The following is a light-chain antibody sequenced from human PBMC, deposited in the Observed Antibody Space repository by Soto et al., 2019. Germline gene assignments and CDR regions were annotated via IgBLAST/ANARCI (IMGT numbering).Light chain of an antibody. CDR3: QKYNSAPWT. V-gene: IGKV1-27*01. CDR2: AAS. Sequence: DIQMTQSPSSLSASVGDRVTITCRASQGIRNYLVWYQQKPGKVPKLLIYAASSLQSGVPSRFSGSGSGTDFTLTISRLQPEDVATYYCQKYNSAPWTFGQGTKVEIK. J-gene: IGKJ1*01. CDR1: QGIRNY.